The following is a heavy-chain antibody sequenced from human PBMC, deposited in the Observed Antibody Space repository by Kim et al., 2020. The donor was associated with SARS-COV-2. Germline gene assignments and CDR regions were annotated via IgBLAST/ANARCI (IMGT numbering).Heavy chain of an antibody. J-gene: IGHJ6*02. CDR1: GFTFSSYS. CDR3: ARSDYDFWSGYYESYGMDV. D-gene: IGHD3-3*01. V-gene: IGHV3-48*04. CDR2: ISSSSSTI. Sequence: GGSLRLSCAASGFTFSSYSMNWVRQAPGKGLEWVSYISSSSSTIYYADSVKGRFTISRDNAKNSLYLQMNSLRAEDTAVYYCARSDYDFWSGYYESYGMDVWGQGTTVTVSS.